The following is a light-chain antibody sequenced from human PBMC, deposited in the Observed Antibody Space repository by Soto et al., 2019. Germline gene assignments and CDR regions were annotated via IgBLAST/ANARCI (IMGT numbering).Light chain of an antibody. Sequence: EIVLTQSPATLSLSPGERATLSCRASQSVSSYLAWYQQKPGQAPRLLIYDASNRATGLPARFSGSGSGTHLTLTISSLEPEHFAVYYCQQRSNWPPWTFGQGNKVDIK. CDR3: QQRSNWPPWT. J-gene: IGKJ1*01. V-gene: IGKV3-11*01. CDR2: DAS. CDR1: QSVSSY.